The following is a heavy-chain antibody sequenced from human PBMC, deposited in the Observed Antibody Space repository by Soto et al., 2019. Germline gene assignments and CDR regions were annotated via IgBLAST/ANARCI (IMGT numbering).Heavy chain of an antibody. Sequence: QVQLQESGPGLVKPSETLSLTCTVSGGSISSYYWSWIRQPPGKGLEWIGYIYYSGSTNYNPSLKSRVTISVDTSKNQFSLKLSSVTAADTAVYYCARVSISSSWTRDAFDIWSQGTMVTVSS. CDR3: ARVSISSSWTRDAFDI. J-gene: IGHJ3*02. CDR1: GGSISSYY. CDR2: IYYSGST. V-gene: IGHV4-59*01. D-gene: IGHD6-13*01.